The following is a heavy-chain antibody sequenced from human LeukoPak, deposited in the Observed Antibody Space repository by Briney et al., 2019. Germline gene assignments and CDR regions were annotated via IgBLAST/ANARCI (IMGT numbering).Heavy chain of an antibody. CDR3: ARDMTTVVTPMSSGWFDP. CDR2: TYYRSKWYN. CDR1: GDSVSSNSAA. Sequence: SQTLSLTCAISGDSVSSNSAAWNWIRQSPSRGLEWLGRTYYRSKWYNDYAVSVKSQITINPDTSKNQFSLQLNSVTPEDTAVYYCARDMTTVVTPMSSGWFDPWGQGTLVTVSS. J-gene: IGHJ5*02. V-gene: IGHV6-1*01. D-gene: IGHD4-23*01.